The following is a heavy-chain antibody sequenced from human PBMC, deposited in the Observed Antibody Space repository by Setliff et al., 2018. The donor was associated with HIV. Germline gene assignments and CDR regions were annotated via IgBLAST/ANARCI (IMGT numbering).Heavy chain of an antibody. CDR1: GFTFSNYV. CDR2: ISGSGVNS. Sequence: GGSLRLSCAASGFTFSNYVINWVRQAPGKGLEWISGISGSGVNSYYADSVKGRFTISRDNSKNTVYLQMNSLRAEDTAVYYCAKGASLVPRRPHFCYFDYWGQGTLVTVSS. J-gene: IGHJ4*02. CDR3: AKGASLVPRRPHFCYFDY. D-gene: IGHD3-16*02. V-gene: IGHV3-23*01.